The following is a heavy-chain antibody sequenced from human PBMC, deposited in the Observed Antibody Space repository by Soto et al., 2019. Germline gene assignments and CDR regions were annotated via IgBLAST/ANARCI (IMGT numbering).Heavy chain of an antibody. CDR2: IYTSGTT. CDR3: ARADYNYGPLDY. CDR1: GGSITVYY. V-gene: IGHV4-4*07. J-gene: IGHJ4*02. D-gene: IGHD5-18*01. Sequence: SETLSLTCTVSGGSITVYYLNWIRQPAGKGLEWIGHIYTSGTTNYNPSFKSRVTMSLDTSQNQFSLRLTSVTAADTAVYYCARADYNYGPLDYWGQGTLVTVSS.